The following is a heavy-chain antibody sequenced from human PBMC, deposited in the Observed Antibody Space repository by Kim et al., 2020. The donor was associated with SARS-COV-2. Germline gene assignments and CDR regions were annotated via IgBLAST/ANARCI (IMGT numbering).Heavy chain of an antibody. J-gene: IGHJ4*02. Sequence: YADSVKGRFTISRDNSKNTLYLKMSSLRAEDTAVYYCVKDEGSWPYYFDYWGQGTLVTVSS. V-gene: IGHV3-64D*09. CDR3: VKDEGSWPYYFDY. D-gene: IGHD6-13*01.